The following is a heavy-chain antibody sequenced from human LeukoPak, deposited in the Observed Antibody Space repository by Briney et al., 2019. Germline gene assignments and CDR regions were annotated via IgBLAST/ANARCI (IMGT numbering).Heavy chain of an antibody. CDR1: GGTFSSYT. Sequence: SVKLSCKAYGGTFSSYTISWVRQAPGKGLEWMGRIIPILGIANYAQKYQGRVTITADKSTSTAYMELSSLRSEDTAVYYCAREKTVAHFDYWGQGTLVTVSS. CDR3: AREKTVAHFDY. J-gene: IGHJ4*02. V-gene: IGHV1-69*04. D-gene: IGHD4-23*01. CDR2: IIPILGIA.